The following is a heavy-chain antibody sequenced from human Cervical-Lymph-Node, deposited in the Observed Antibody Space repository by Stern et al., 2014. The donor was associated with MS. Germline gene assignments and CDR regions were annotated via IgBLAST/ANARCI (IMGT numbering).Heavy chain of an antibody. D-gene: IGHD5-24*01. J-gene: IGHJ4*02. Sequence: VQLVQSGAEVKKPGESLKISCKASGYSFNSYWIGWVRQMPGKGLEWMGVIYPGDSDTRYSPSFQGQVTISADKSASTAYLQWSSLKDSDTAIYYCARQGRDAYNSDCWGQGTLVIVSS. CDR2: IYPGDSDT. V-gene: IGHV5-51*01. CDR1: GYSFNSYW. CDR3: ARQGRDAYNSDC.